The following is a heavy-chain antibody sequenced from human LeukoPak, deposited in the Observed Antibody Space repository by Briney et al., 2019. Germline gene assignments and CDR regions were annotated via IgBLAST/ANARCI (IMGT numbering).Heavy chain of an antibody. J-gene: IGHJ1*01. CDR1: GYTFTSYA. D-gene: IGHD4-11*01. CDR2: INPNSGGT. Sequence: GASVKVSCKASGYTFTSYAMNWVRQAPGQGLEWMGWINPNSGGTNYAQKFQGRVTMTRDTSISTAYMELSRLRSDDTAVYYCARDKAVTTELTQYFQHWGQGTLVTVSS. CDR3: ARDKAVTTELTQYFQH. V-gene: IGHV1-2*02.